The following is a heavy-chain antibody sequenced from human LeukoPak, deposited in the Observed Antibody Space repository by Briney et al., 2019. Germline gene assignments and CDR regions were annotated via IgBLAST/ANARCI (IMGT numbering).Heavy chain of an antibody. J-gene: IGHJ5*02. CDR3: AREGGSGSYYNWFDP. D-gene: IGHD3-10*01. CDR1: GGTFSSYA. V-gene: IGHV1-69*13. CDR2: IIPIFGTA. Sequence: SVKVSCKASGGTFSSYAISWVRQAPGQGLEWMGGIIPIFGTANYAQKFQGRVTITADESTSTAYMELSSLRSEDTAVYYCAREGGSGSYYNWFDPWGQGTLVTVSS.